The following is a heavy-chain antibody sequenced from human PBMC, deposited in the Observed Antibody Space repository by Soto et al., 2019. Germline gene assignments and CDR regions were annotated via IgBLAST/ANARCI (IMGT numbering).Heavy chain of an antibody. Sequence: ESLKISCKGSGYSFTSYWISWVRQMPGKGLEWMGRIDPSDSYTNYSPSFQGHVTISADKSISTAYLQWSSLKASDTAMYYCASALQDFYGMDVWGQGTTVTVSS. J-gene: IGHJ6*02. V-gene: IGHV5-10-1*01. CDR3: ASALQDFYGMDV. CDR1: GYSFTSYW. CDR2: IDPSDSYT.